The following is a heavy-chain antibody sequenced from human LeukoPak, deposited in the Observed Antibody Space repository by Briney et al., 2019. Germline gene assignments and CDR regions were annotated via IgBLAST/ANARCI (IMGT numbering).Heavy chain of an antibody. V-gene: IGHV5-51*01. D-gene: IGHD6-13*01. CDR1: GYTFTSNW. CDR3: ARNPSGYHFDY. CDR2: IYPGDSET. Sequence: GESLKISCKGSGYTFTSNWIGWVRQMPGKGLEWMGIIYPGDSETRYSPSFQGQVTMSADKSICTAYLQWSSLKASDTAMYYCARNPSGYHFDYWGQGTLVTVSS. J-gene: IGHJ4*02.